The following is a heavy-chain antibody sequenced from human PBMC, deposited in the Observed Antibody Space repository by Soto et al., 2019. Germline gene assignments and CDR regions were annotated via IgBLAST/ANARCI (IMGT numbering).Heavy chain of an antibody. J-gene: IGHJ4*02. CDR2: ISYDGGNK. CDR1: GFSFSTYD. D-gene: IGHD6-6*01. V-gene: IGHV3-30*18. CDR3: ANNIAARPWPYFDY. Sequence: GGSLRLSCAASGFSFSTYDMHWVRQAPGKGLEWVAVISYDGGNKYYADSVKGRFTISRDNSKNTLYLQINSLRPEDTAVYYCANNIAARPWPYFDYWGQGALVTVSS.